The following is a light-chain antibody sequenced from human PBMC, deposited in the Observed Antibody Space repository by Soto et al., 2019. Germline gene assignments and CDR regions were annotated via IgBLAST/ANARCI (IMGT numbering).Light chain of an antibody. J-gene: IGKJ1*01. Sequence: ELVLTQSPGTLSLSPGERATLSCRASQSVSSSFLGWYQQKPGQTPRLLIYGASSRATGIPDSFSGSGSGTDFTLTISRLGPEDFAVYYCQYYGSSPRTFGQGTKVEV. CDR2: GAS. CDR1: QSVSSSF. CDR3: QYYGSSPRT. V-gene: IGKV3-20*01.